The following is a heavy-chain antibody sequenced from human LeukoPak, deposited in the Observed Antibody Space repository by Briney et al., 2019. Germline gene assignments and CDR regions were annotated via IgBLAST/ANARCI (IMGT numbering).Heavy chain of an antibody. CDR2: IYTSGHT. CDR3: ARAHGYCSGGSCYSSAFDI. Sequence: SETLSLTCTVSGGSISSYYWSWIRQPAGKGLEWIGRIYTSGHTYYNPSLKSRVTMSVDTSKNQFSLKLSSVTAADTAVYYCARAHGYCSGGSCYSSAFDIWGQGTMVTVSS. CDR1: GGSISSYY. J-gene: IGHJ3*02. V-gene: IGHV4-4*07. D-gene: IGHD2-15*01.